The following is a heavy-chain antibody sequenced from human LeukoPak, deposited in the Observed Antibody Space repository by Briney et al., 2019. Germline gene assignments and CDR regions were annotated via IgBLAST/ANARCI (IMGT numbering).Heavy chain of an antibody. D-gene: IGHD1-26*01. Sequence: ASVKVSCKASGYTFTGYYMHWVRQAPGQGLEWMGWINPNSGGTNYAQKFQGRVTMTRDTSKNQFSLKLSSVTAADTAVYYCASGNYYYYYMDVWGKGTTVTVSS. CDR2: INPNSGGT. CDR3: ASGNYYYYYMDV. V-gene: IGHV1-2*02. J-gene: IGHJ6*03. CDR1: GYTFTGYY.